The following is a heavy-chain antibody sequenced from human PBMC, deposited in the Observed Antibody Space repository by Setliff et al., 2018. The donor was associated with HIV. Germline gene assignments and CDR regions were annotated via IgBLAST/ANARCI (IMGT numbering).Heavy chain of an antibody. CDR1: DGSISDYY. D-gene: IGHD4-17*01. CDR2: IYYSGNT. CDR3: ARRGDYGGMGC. Sequence: SETLSLTCTVSDGSISDYYWTWIRQPPGKGLEWIGYIYYSGNTNYNPSLKSRVTISLDTSKNQFSLKLISLTAADTAVYYCARRGDYGGMGCWGLGTLVTVSS. V-gene: IGHV4-59*08. J-gene: IGHJ4*02.